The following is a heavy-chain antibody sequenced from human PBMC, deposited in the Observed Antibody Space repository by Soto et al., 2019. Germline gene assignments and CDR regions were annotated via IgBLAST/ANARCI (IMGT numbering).Heavy chain of an antibody. V-gene: IGHV6-1*01. CDR3: ARDLLTSSWYRLDS. Sequence: QTLSLTCAISGDSVSSNNAAWNWIRQSPSRGLEWLGRTYYRSRWYNDFALSVKSRITINPDTSRNQFSLQLNSVTPEDTAVYYCARDLLTSSWYRLDSWGQGTLVTVSS. J-gene: IGHJ5*01. D-gene: IGHD6-13*01. CDR2: TYYRSRWYN. CDR1: GDSVSSNNAA.